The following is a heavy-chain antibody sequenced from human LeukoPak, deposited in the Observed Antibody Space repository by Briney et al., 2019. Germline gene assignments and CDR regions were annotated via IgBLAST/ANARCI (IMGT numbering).Heavy chain of an antibody. CDR1: GYSFTSYW. D-gene: IGHD1-26*01. CDR3: ARHGPYPIVGANY. J-gene: IGHJ4*02. CDR2: IYPGDSDT. Sequence: GESLKISCKGSGYSFTSYWIGWVRQMPGKGLEWMGIIYPGDSDTRYSPSFQGQVTISADKSISTAYLQWSSLKASDTAMYCCARHGPYPIVGANYWGQGTLVTVSS. V-gene: IGHV5-51*01.